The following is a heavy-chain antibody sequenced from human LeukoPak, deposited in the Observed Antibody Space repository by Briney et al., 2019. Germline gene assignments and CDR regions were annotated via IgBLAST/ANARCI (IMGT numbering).Heavy chain of an antibody. D-gene: IGHD4-23*01. CDR1: GFTFSSYW. Sequence: GGSLRLSCAASGFTFSSYWMNWVCQAPGKGLVWVSRIASDGSSTTYADSVKGRFSISRDNAKNTLYLQMNSLRVEDTAVYYCARGQPHGNDYWGQGTLVTVSS. J-gene: IGHJ4*02. CDR2: IASDGSST. V-gene: IGHV3-74*01. CDR3: ARGQPHGNDY.